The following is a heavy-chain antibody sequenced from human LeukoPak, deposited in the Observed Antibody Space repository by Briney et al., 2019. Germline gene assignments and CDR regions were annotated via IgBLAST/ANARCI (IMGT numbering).Heavy chain of an antibody. D-gene: IGHD7-27*01. CDR1: GYTFTGYY. J-gene: IGHJ4*02. CDR2: INPNSGGT. V-gene: IGHV1-2*02. CDR3: ARTLITGEHYFDY. Sequence: ASVKVSCKASGYTFTGYYMHWVRQAPGQGLEWMGWINPNSGGTNYAQKFQGRVTMTRDTSISTAYMELSRLRSDDTAVYYCARTLITGEHYFDYWGQGTLVTVSS.